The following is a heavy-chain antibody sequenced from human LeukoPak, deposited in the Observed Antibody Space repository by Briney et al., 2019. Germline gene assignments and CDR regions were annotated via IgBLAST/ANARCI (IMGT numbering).Heavy chain of an antibody. J-gene: IGHJ4*02. CDR3: AKDQYDYVRGEFDY. D-gene: IGHD3-16*01. CDR1: GFTFSSYD. Sequence: PGGSLRLSCAASGFTFSSYDMHWVRQAPGKGLEWVAVISYDGNDKHYADSVKGRFTISRDNSKNTLYLQMNSLRVEDTAVYYCAKDQYDYVRGEFDYWGQGTLVTVSS. V-gene: IGHV3-30*18. CDR2: ISYDGNDK.